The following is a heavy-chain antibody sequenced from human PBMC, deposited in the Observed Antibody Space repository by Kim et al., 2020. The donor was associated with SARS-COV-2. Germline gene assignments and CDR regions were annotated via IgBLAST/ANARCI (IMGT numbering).Heavy chain of an antibody. CDR1: GGSFSGYY. CDR3: ASLRLGTSYGY. V-gene: IGHV4-34*01. CDR2: INHSGST. J-gene: IGHJ4*02. Sequence: SETLSLTCAVYGGSFSGYYWSWIRQPPGKGLEWIGEINHSGSTNYNPSLKSRVTISVDTPKNQFSLKLSSVTAADTAVYYCASLRLGTSYGYWGQGTLVTVSS. D-gene: IGHD2-8*01.